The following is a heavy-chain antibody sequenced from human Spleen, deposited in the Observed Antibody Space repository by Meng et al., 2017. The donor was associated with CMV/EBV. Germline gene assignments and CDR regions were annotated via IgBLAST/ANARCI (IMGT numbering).Heavy chain of an antibody. CDR2: INHSGST. D-gene: IGHD3-9*01. Sequence: TYALYGGSFSDNYWSWIRQPPGKGLGWIGEINHSGSTHYNPSLKSQVTISTDTSKNQLSLKLSSVTAADTAFYYCARGSAPLRYFESWGQGTLVTVSS. CDR3: ARGSAPLRYFES. V-gene: IGHV4-34*01. J-gene: IGHJ4*02. CDR1: GGSFSDNY.